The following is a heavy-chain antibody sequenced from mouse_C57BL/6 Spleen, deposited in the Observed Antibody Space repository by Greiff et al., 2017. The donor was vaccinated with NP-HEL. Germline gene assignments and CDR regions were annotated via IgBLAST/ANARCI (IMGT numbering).Heavy chain of an antibody. Sequence: EVKLMESEGGLVQPGGSLSLSCAASGFTFTDYYMSWVRQPPGKALEWLGFIRNKANGYTTEYSASGKGRFTISRDNSQSILYLQMNALRAEDSATYYCARYTTPYYFDYWGQGTTLTVSS. CDR1: GFTFTDYY. J-gene: IGHJ2*01. CDR3: ARYTTPYYFDY. CDR2: IRNKANGYTT. V-gene: IGHV7-3*01. D-gene: IGHD2-1*01.